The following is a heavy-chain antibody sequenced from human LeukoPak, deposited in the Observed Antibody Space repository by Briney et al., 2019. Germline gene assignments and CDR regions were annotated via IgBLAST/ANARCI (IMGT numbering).Heavy chain of an antibody. Sequence: GESLKISCKGSGYSFTSYWIGWVRHMPGKGLEWMGIIYPGDSDTRYSPSFQGQVTISADKSISTAYLQWSSLKASDTAMYYCARHPIAAAGTNWFDPWGQGTLVTVSS. CDR1: GYSFTSYW. J-gene: IGHJ5*02. D-gene: IGHD6-13*01. CDR2: IYPGDSDT. V-gene: IGHV5-51*01. CDR3: ARHPIAAAGTNWFDP.